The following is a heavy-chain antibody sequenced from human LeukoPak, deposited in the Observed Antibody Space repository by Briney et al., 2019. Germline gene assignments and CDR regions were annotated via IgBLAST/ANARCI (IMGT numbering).Heavy chain of an antibody. J-gene: IGHJ3*02. Sequence: GGSLRLSCAASGFTFSSYAMHWVRQAPGKGLEWVAVISYDGSNKYYADPVKGRFTISRDNSKNTLYLQMNSLRAEDTAVYYCARPRHYYDSQAAFDIWGQGTMVTVSS. CDR2: ISYDGSNK. V-gene: IGHV3-30-3*01. CDR3: ARPRHYYDSQAAFDI. D-gene: IGHD3-22*01. CDR1: GFTFSSYA.